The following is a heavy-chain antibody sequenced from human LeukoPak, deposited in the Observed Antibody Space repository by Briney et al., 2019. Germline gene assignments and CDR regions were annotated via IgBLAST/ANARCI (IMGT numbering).Heavy chain of an antibody. D-gene: IGHD3-22*01. CDR2: ISWNSGSI. CDR1: GFTFDDYA. V-gene: IGHV3-9*01. CDR3: AKDKNYYDSSAHFDY. J-gene: IGHJ4*02. Sequence: GRSLRLSWAASGFTFDDYAMHWVRQAPGKGLEWVSGISWNSGSIGYADSVKGRFTISRDNAKNSLYLQMNSLRAEDTALYYCAKDKNYYDSSAHFDYWGQGTLVTVSS.